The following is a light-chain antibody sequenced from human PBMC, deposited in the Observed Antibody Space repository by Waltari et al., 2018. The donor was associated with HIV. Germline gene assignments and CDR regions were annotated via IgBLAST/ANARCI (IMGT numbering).Light chain of an antibody. V-gene: IGLV3-1*01. Sequence: SYELTQPPSVSVSPGQTASITCSGDNLRGEYVSWYQQKPGQSPVLVIYQNIQRPSGIPERFSGSNSGNTVTLTITETQAMDEADYYCQAWDSSTVYVFGSGTTVTVL. J-gene: IGLJ1*01. CDR2: QNI. CDR3: QAWDSSTVYV. CDR1: NLRGEY.